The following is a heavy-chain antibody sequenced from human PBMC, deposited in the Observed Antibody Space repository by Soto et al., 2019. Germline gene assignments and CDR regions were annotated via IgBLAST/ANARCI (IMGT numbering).Heavy chain of an antibody. Sequence: SLRLSCEASGFNFKKFAMGWVRQAPGEGLEWVSGISCCGGSTFYADSVKGRFSLARDDSKNTLSLQLNSLRVGDTAHYSCAKADGEQWLIPHLDNWGQGTQVTVSS. D-gene: IGHD6-19*01. J-gene: IGHJ1*01. V-gene: IGHV3-23*01. CDR2: ISCCGGST. CDR3: AKADGEQWLIPHLDN. CDR1: GFNFKKFA.